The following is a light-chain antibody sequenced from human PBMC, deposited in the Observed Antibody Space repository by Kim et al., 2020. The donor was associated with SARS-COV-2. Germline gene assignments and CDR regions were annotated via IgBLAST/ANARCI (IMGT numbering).Light chain of an antibody. CDR3: NSFTISTTWV. Sequence: QSALTQPASVSGSPGQSITISCTGTNTDVGRYDYVSWFQQHPGKAPKLIIYDVNNRPSGNSDRFSGSKSGNTASLTISGLQAEDEADYYCNSFTISTTWVFGGGTQLTVL. V-gene: IGLV2-14*03. CDR1: NTDVGRYDY. J-gene: IGLJ3*02. CDR2: DVN.